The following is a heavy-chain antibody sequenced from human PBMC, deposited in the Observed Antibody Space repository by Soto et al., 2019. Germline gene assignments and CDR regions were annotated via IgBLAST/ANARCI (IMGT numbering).Heavy chain of an antibody. CDR1: GGTFSSYT. D-gene: IGHD5-12*01. CDR3: ARVSGLLRGYSGYVGY. Sequence: QVQLVQSGAEVKKPGSSVKVSCKASGGTFSSYTISWVRQAPGQGLEWMGGIIPILGIANYAQKFQGRFTITADKSTSTAYMELSSLRSEDTAVYYCARVSGLLRGYSGYVGYWGQGTLVTVSS. CDR2: IIPILGIA. J-gene: IGHJ4*02. V-gene: IGHV1-69*02.